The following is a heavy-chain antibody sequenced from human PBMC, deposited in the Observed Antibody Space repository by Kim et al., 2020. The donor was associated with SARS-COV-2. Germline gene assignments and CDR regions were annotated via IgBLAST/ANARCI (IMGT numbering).Heavy chain of an antibody. CDR1: GFTFSSYG. J-gene: IGHJ4*02. CDR3: AKDMDCSGGSCPIDY. CDR2: ISYDGSNK. D-gene: IGHD2-15*01. V-gene: IGHV3-30*18. Sequence: GGSLRLSCAASGFTFSSYGMHWVRQAPGKGLEWVAVISYDGSNKYYADSVKGRFTISRDNSKNTLYLQMNSLRAEDTAVYYCAKDMDCSGGSCPIDYWGQGTLVTVSS.